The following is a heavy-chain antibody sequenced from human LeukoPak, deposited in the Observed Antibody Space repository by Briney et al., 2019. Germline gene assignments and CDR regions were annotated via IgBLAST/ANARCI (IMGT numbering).Heavy chain of an antibody. J-gene: IGHJ3*02. D-gene: IGHD1-26*01. CDR1: GYTFTSYY. CDR2: INPSGGST. CDR3: ARETYRPMSVWELHPEAFDI. V-gene: IGHV1-46*01. Sequence: ASVKVSCKASGYTFTSYYMHWVRQAPGQGLEWMGIINPSGGSTSYAQKFQGRVTMTRDMSTSTVYMELSSLRSEDTAVYYCARETYRPMSVWELHPEAFDIWGQGTMVTVSS.